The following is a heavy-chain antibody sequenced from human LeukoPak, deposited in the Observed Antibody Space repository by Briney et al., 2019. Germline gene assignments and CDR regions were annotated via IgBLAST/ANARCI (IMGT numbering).Heavy chain of an antibody. CDR3: ARAHARNYYGMDV. Sequence: SETLSLTCAVSGGSISSGGYSWSWIRQPPGKGLEWIGYIYYSGSTNYNPSLKSRVTISVDTSKNQFSLKLSSVTAADTAVYYCARAHARNYYGMDVWGQGTTVTVSS. J-gene: IGHJ6*02. V-gene: IGHV4-61*08. D-gene: IGHD2-8*01. CDR1: GGSISSGGYS. CDR2: IYYSGST.